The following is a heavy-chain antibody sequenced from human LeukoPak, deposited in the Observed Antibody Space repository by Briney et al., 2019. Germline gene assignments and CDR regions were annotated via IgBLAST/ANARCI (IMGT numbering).Heavy chain of an antibody. D-gene: IGHD3-10*01. J-gene: IGHJ6*03. CDR1: GYTFTSYG. V-gene: IGHV1-18*01. Sequence: VASVTVSCKASGYTFTSYGISWVRQAPGQGVEWMGWISTYNGNTNYAQKLQGRGTITTDTSTSTAYMELRSLRSDDTAVYYCARDLHRVVVRGVPHYRNCMDVWGKGTTVTISS. CDR2: ISTYNGNT. CDR3: ARDLHRVVVRGVPHYRNCMDV.